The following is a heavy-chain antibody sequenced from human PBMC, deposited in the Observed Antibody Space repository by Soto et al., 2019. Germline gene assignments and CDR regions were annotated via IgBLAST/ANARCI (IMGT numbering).Heavy chain of an antibody. D-gene: IGHD3-3*01. Sequence: GGSLRLSCAASGFTFSSYAMSWVRQAPGKGLEWVSAISRSGGSTHYADSVKGRFTISRDNSKNTLYLQMNSLRAEDTALYYCANSYDFWSCYENFFDSWGQGTLVTVSS. J-gene: IGHJ4*02. CDR1: GFTFSSYA. CDR2: ISRSGGST. CDR3: ANSYDFWSCYENFFDS. V-gene: IGHV3-23*01.